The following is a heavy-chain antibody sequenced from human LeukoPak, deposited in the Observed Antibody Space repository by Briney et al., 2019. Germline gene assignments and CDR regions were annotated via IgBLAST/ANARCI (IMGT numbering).Heavy chain of an antibody. CDR1: GFTFSSYG. Sequence: PGRSLRLSCAASGFTFSSYGMHWVRQAPGKGLEWVAVISYDGSSKYYADSVKGRFTISRDNSKNTLYLQMNSLRAEDTAVYYCAKDFGTMVRGVTGDYWGQGTLVTVSS. D-gene: IGHD3-10*01. CDR3: AKDFGTMVRGVTGDY. V-gene: IGHV3-30*18. CDR2: ISYDGSSK. J-gene: IGHJ4*02.